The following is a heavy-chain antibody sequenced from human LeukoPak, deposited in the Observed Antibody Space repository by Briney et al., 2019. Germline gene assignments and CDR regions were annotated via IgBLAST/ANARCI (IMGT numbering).Heavy chain of an antibody. Sequence: SETLSLTCTVSGGSISSYYWSWIRQPPGKGLEWIGYIYYSGSTNYNPSLESRVTISVDTSKNQFSLKLSSVTAADTAVYYCARLPDYPYYFDYWGQGTLVTVSS. V-gene: IGHV4-59*08. CDR3: ARLPDYPYYFDY. D-gene: IGHD4-11*01. J-gene: IGHJ4*02. CDR1: GGSISSYY. CDR2: IYYSGST.